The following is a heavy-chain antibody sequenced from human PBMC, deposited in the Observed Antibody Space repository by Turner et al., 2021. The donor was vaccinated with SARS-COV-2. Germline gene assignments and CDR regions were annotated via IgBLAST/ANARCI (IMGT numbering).Heavy chain of an antibody. V-gene: IGHV3-33*01. CDR1: GFSLSSYG. CDR3: ARDLFQDYGSGSYRLDY. D-gene: IGHD3-10*01. J-gene: IGHJ4*02. Sequence: QVQLVESGGGVVQPGRSLRLSCAASGFSLSSYGMHWVRQAPGKGLEWVALKWYDGSNKYYADSVEGRLTITRDNSKNTLYLQMNSLRAEDTAVYYCARDLFQDYGSGSYRLDYWGQGTLVTVSS. CDR2: KWYDGSNK.